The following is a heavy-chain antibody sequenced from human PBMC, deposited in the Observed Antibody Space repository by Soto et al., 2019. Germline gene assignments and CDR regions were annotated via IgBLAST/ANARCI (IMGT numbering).Heavy chain of an antibody. J-gene: IGHJ4*02. V-gene: IGHV4-59*08. CDR3: ARRYGSCFDY. D-gene: IGHD6-6*01. Sequence: PGGSLRLSCAASGFTVSSNYMSWIRQPPGKGLEWIAYIFQSVSTSYSPSLQSRVTISLDTSNNRCSLKLSSVTAADTAVYYCARRYGSCFDYWGQGTLVTVSS. CDR2: IFQSVST. CDR1: GFTVSSNY.